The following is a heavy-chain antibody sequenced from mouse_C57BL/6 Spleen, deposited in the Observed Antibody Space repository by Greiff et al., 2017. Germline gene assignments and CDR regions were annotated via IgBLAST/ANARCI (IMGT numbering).Heavy chain of an antibody. Sequence: VQLQQSGAELARPGASVKMSCKASGYTFTSYTMHWVKQRPGQGLEWIGYINPSSGYTKYNQKFKDKATLTADKSSSTAYMQLSSLTSEDSAVYYCASPPITTTDYWGQGTTLTVSS. CDR3: ASPPITTTDY. CDR1: GYTFTSYT. D-gene: IGHD1-2*01. V-gene: IGHV1-4*01. J-gene: IGHJ2*01. CDR2: INPSSGYT.